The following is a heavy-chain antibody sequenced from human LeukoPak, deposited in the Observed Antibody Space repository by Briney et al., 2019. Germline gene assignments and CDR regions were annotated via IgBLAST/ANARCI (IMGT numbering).Heavy chain of an antibody. D-gene: IGHD3-22*01. Sequence: GGSLRLSCAASGFTFSSHSMNWVRQAPGKGLEWISYISSSSGTIYYADSVKGRFTISRDNAKNSLYLQMNSLRAEDTAVYYCARGAYYYEDWGQGTLVTVSS. J-gene: IGHJ4*02. V-gene: IGHV3-48*01. CDR3: ARGAYYYED. CDR2: ISSSSGTI. CDR1: GFTFSSHS.